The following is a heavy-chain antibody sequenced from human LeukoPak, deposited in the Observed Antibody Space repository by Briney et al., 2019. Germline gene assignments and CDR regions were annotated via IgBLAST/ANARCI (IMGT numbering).Heavy chain of an antibody. CDR2: IFTRGTT. V-gene: IGHV4-61*02. CDR1: GGSINSGIYY. CDR3: ARDLGSGWYYAFDI. D-gene: IGHD6-19*01. Sequence: PSETLSLTCTVSGGSINSGIYYWSWIRQPAGKGLEWLGRIFTRGTTTYIPSLKSRVTISVDTSNNQFSLKLNSVTAADTAVYYCARDLGSGWYYAFDIWGQGTMVTVSS. J-gene: IGHJ3*02.